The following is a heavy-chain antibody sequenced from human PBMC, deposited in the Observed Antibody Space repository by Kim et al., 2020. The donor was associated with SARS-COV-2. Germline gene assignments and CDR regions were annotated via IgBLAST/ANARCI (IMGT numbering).Heavy chain of an antibody. D-gene: IGHD3-22*01. CDR3: AKVGYYDSSGYSQSFFDY. J-gene: IGHJ4*02. CDR1: GFTFSSYA. V-gene: IGHV3-23*01. CDR2: ISGSGGST. Sequence: GGSLRLSCAASGFTFSSYAMSWVRQAPGKGLEWVSAISGSGGSTYYADSVKGRFTISRDNSKNTLYLQMNSLRAEDTAVCYCAKVGYYDSSGYSQSFFDYWGQGTLVTVSS.